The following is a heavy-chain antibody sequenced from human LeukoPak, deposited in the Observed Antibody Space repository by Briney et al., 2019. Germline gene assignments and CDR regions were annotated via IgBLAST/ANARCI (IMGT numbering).Heavy chain of an antibody. D-gene: IGHD6-19*01. CDR3: ARGRNIAVAGTRWFDP. Sequence: ASVKVSCKASGYTFTGYYMHWVRQAPGQGLEWMGWINPNSGGTNYAQKFRGRVTMTRDTSISTAYMELSRLRSDDTAVYYCARGRNIAVAGTRWFDPWGQGTLVTVSS. CDR2: INPNSGGT. V-gene: IGHV1-2*02. J-gene: IGHJ5*02. CDR1: GYTFTGYY.